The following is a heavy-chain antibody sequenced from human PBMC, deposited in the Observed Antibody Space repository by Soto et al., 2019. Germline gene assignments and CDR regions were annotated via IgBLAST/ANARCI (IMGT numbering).Heavy chain of an antibody. CDR2: LTGSSGVT. V-gene: IGHV3-23*01. D-gene: IGHD3-9*01. CDR3: AKGGATYGLLTHDY. J-gene: IGHJ4*02. CDR1: GFTFSSYA. Sequence: GGSLRLSCAASGFTFSSYAMSWVRQAPGKGLEWVSTLTGSSGVTYYADSVKGRFAISRDNSRNTLSLQMNSLTAEDTAVYYCAKGGATYGLLTHDYWGQGTRVTVSS.